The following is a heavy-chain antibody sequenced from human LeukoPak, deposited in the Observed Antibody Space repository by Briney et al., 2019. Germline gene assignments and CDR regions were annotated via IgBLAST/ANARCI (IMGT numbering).Heavy chain of an antibody. CDR2: ISKSGNTI. Sequence: GGSLRLSCAASGFTFSTYAMHWVRQAPGKGLEWVSYISKSGNTIYYADSVKGRFTISRDNAKNSLYLQMNSLRAEDTAVYYCAREHMGVAAFDIWGQGTMVTVSS. D-gene: IGHD1-26*01. CDR3: AREHMGVAAFDI. V-gene: IGHV3-48*04. CDR1: GFTFSTYA. J-gene: IGHJ3*02.